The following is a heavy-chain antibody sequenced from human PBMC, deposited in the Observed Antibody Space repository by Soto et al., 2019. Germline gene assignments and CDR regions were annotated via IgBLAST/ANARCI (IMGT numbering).Heavy chain of an antibody. J-gene: IGHJ5*02. Sequence: QVQLVQSGAEVKKPGASVKVSCKASGYTFTSYGISWVRQAPGQGLEWMGWISAYNGNTNYAQKLQGRVTMTTDTSTSTVYMKLTSLTSDETVVYYCTRASGSSYCFNPWGQGTLVTVSS. V-gene: IGHV1-18*01. D-gene: IGHD1-26*01. CDR1: GYTFTSYG. CDR3: TRASGSSYCFNP. CDR2: ISAYNGNT.